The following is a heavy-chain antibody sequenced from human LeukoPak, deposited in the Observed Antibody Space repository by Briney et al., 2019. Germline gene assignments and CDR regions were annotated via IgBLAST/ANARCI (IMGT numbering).Heavy chain of an antibody. CDR1: GYTFTSYD. D-gene: IGHD4-11*01. CDR3: ARGMTTEIMGWIYWFDP. CDR2: MNPNSGNT. J-gene: IGHJ5*02. V-gene: IGHV1-8*03. Sequence: ASVKVSCKASGYTFTSYDINWVRQATGQGLEWMGWMNPNSGNTGYAQKFQGRVTITRNTSISTAYMELSSLRSEDTAVYYCARGMTTEIMGWIYWFDPWGQGTLVTVSS.